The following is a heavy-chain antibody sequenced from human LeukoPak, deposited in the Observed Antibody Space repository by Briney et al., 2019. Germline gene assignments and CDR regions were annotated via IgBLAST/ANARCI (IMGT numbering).Heavy chain of an antibody. Sequence: SETLSLTCTVSGGSISSYYWSWIRQPPGKGLEWIGYIYYSGSTNYNPSLKSRVTISVDTPKNQFSLKLSSVTAADTAVYYCARAYSGSYSIDYWGQGTLVTVSS. D-gene: IGHD1-26*01. CDR3: ARAYSGSYSIDY. CDR1: GGSISSYY. V-gene: IGHV4-59*01. J-gene: IGHJ4*02. CDR2: IYYSGST.